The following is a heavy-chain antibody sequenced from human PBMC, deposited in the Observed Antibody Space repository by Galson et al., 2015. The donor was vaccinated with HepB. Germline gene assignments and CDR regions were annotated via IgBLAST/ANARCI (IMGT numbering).Heavy chain of an antibody. CDR1: GDSVSSNSAA. J-gene: IGHJ6*02. CDR3: VRRYSSGWTWYYGMDV. Sequence: CAISGDSVSSNSAAWHWIRQSPSRGLEWLGRTYYRSKWHNDYEVSMKSRITINPDTSKNQVSLQLNSVTPDDTAVYYCVRRYSSGWTWYYGMDVWGQGTTVTVSS. D-gene: IGHD6-19*01. CDR2: TYYRSKWHN. V-gene: IGHV6-1*01.